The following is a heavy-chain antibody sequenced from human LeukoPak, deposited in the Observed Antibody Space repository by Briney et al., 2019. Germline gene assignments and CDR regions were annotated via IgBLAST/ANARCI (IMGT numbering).Heavy chain of an antibody. CDR3: ARVVRGVVTSNWFDP. V-gene: IGHV4-59*01. CDR1: GDSLNTYY. Sequence: PSETLSLTCTVSGDSLNTYYWTWIRQTPGQELEWIGFVASSGTSNYNPSLTSRVSISIDTSKTQFSLALTSVTPADTAVYYCARVVRGVVTSNWFDPWGQGTLVSVSS. J-gene: IGHJ5*02. CDR2: VASSGTS. D-gene: IGHD2-21*02.